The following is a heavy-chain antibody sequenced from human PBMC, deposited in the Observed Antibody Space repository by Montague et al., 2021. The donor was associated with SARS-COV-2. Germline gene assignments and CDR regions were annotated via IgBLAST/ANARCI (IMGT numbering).Heavy chain of an antibody. CDR3: ARDQGYSCANSYWYFDL. D-gene: IGHD5-18*01. CDR2: ISSSSSYI. J-gene: IGHJ2*01. CDR1: GFTFSSYS. V-gene: IGHV3-21*01. Sequence: SLRLSCAASGFTFSSYSMNWVRQAPGKGLEWVSSISSSSSYIYYADSVKGRFTISRDNAKNSLYLQMNSLRAEDTAVYYCARDQGYSCANSYWYFDLWSRGTQVTVSS.